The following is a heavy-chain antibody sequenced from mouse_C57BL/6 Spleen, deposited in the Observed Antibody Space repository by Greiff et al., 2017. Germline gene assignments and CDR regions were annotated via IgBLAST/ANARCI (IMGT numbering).Heavy chain of an antibody. CDR3: ARSGYDYGSSDD. CDR2: IDPEDGGT. D-gene: IGHD1-1*01. Sequence: EVQLQQSGAELVKPGASVKLSCTASGFNINDYYMHWVKQRTEQGLEWIGRIDPEDGGTKYAQKFQGKATITADTSSNTAYLQRSSLTSADTAVYECARSGYDYGSSDDWGQGTTLTVSS. J-gene: IGHJ2*01. V-gene: IGHV14-2*01. CDR1: GFNINDYY.